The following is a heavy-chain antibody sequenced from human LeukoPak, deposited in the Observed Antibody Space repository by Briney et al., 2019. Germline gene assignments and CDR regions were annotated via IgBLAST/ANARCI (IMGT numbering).Heavy chain of an antibody. CDR1: GGSFSGYY. J-gene: IGHJ4*02. D-gene: IGHD6-19*01. CDR2: INHSGST. V-gene: IGHV4-34*01. Sequence: SETLSLTCAVYGGSFSGYYWSWIRQPPGKGLEWIGEINHSGSTNYNPSLKSRVTISVDTSKNQFSLKLSSVTAADTAMYYCATVAGTNDYWGQGTLVTVSS. CDR3: ATVAGTNDY.